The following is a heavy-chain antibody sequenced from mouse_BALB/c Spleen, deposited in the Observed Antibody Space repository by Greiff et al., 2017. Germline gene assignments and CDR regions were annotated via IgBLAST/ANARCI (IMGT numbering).Heavy chain of an antibody. V-gene: IGHV5-9-4*01. CDR1: GFTFSSYA. CDR2: ISSGGSYT. J-gene: IGHJ3*01. CDR3: ARGITTVVATPY. D-gene: IGHD1-1*01. Sequence: EVQLVESGGGLVKPGGSLKLSCAASGFTFSSYAMSWVRQSPEKRLEWVAEISSGGSYTYYPDTVTGRFTISRDNAKNTLYLEMSSLRSEDTAMYCCARGITTVVATPYWGQGTLVTVSA.